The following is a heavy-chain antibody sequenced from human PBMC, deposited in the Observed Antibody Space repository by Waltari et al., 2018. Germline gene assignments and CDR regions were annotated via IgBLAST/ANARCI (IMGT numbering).Heavy chain of an antibody. J-gene: IGHJ4*02. CDR3: ARHGGGPYFFDN. Sequence: QLQLQESGPGLVKPSETLSPTCTVSGGSTSNTTYYGGCSRQPPGKGLEWVGSIDYSGSTHYCPSLESRITIEVDTSKNQFSLKLTSVSAADTAVYYCARHGGGPYFFDNWGQGTLVTVSS. CDR1: GGSTSNTTYY. V-gene: IGHV4-39*07. D-gene: IGHD2-15*01. CDR2: IDYSGST.